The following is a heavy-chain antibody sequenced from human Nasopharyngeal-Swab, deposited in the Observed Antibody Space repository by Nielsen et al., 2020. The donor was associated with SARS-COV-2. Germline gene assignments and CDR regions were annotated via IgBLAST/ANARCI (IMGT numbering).Heavy chain of an antibody. CDR2: IRSKAHGGTT. J-gene: IGHJ6*02. Sequence: GESLKISCSSSGFTSGDYTMSWVRQAPGKGLEWVGFIRSKAHGGTTEYAASLKGRFTISRDDSRSIAYLQLNSLKIEDTAVYYCTRDHWRSYFYYYGMDVWGQGTTVTVSS. CDR1: GFTSGDYT. V-gene: IGHV3-49*04. CDR3: TRDHWRSYFYYYGMDV.